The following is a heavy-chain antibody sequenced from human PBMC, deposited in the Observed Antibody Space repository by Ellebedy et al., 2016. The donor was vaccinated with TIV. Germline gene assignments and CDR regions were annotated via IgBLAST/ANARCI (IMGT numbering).Heavy chain of an antibody. V-gene: IGHV1-3*04. CDR3: ARGTSNWFDA. CDR1: GYSFTSYP. CDR2: INTVNDNT. J-gene: IGHJ5*02. Sequence: AASVKVSCKSSGYSFTSYPTLWVRQAPGQSLEWMGWINTVNDNTRHLQQFQGRVAFTRDSSAGVAYMELSGLTSDDTALYFCARGTSNWFDAWGQGTLVTVSS.